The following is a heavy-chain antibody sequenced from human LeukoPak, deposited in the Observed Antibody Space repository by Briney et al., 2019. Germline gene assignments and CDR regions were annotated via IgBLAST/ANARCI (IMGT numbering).Heavy chain of an antibody. Sequence: PSETLSLTCTVSGGSISSSSYYWGWIRQPPGKGLEWIGSIYYSGSTYYNPSLKSRVTIPVDTSKNQFSLKLSSVTAADTAVYYCARAAWGTMVRGIPKESPPFDYWGQGTLVTVSS. J-gene: IGHJ4*02. CDR3: ARAAWGTMVRGIPKESPPFDY. V-gene: IGHV4-39*07. CDR2: IYYSGST. D-gene: IGHD3-10*01. CDR1: GGSISSSSYY.